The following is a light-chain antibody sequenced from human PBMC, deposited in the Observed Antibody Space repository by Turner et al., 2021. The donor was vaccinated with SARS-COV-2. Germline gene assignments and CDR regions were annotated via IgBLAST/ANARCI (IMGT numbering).Light chain of an antibody. V-gene: IGKV3-20*01. CDR2: GAY. Sequence: EIVLTQSPGTVSLSPGERATLSCRASQTLRSSSLAWYQQKPGQAPRLLISGAYSRATCIADRFSGSWSGTDFTLTISRLGAEDFAVYYCQQYGGLPVTFGRGAQVEIK. CDR1: QTLRSSS. J-gene: IGKJ4*01. CDR3: QQYGGLPVT.